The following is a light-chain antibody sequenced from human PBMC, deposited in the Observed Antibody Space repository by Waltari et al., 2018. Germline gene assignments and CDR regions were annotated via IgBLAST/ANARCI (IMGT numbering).Light chain of an antibody. V-gene: IGLV1-44*01. Sequence: QPVVTQPPSASGTPGQRVTISCSGSSSNIESNPVNWYQQLPGRAPKPLIYSNSHRPSGVPDRFSASTSGRSASLAISGLQSEDEGNYYCASWDYSLNGVVYGGGTKLTVL. J-gene: IGLJ2*01. CDR3: ASWDYSLNGVV. CDR2: SNS. CDR1: SSNIESNP.